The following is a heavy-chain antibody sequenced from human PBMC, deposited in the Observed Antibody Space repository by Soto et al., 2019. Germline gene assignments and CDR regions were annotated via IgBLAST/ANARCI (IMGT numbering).Heavy chain of an antibody. V-gene: IGHV3-30*03. D-gene: IGHD3-22*01. J-gene: IGHJ4*02. CDR2: ISFDGSNR. CDR1: GFTFSSHA. Sequence: GGSLRLSCAAAGFTFSSHAMNWVRQAPGKGLEWVAVISFDGSNRYYADSQRGRLTISRDNSRNTLYLQMGNLRPDDTAIYYCARAHGPYYDSSYYGLARNYFDYWGQGTLGTVS. CDR3: ARAHGPYYDSSYYGLARNYFDY.